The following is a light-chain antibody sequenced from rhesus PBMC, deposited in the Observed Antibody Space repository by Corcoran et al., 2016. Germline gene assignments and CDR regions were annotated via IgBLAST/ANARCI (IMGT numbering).Light chain of an antibody. CDR2: QVS. Sequence: DVVLTQSPLSLPITPGQPASISCRSSQRLVHSNGNTYLSGYHQKPGQPPRRRYYQVSNRDSGVPDRVSGSGAGTDFTLKISRVEAEDGGIYYCGQGTTVPLTCGGGTKVEIK. CDR1: QRLVHSNGNTY. J-gene: IGKJ4*01. CDR3: GQGTTVPLT. V-gene: IGKV2-65*01.